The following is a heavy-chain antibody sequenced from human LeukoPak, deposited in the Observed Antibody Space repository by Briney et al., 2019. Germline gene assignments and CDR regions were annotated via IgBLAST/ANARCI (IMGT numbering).Heavy chain of an antibody. CDR1: GFTFSRYW. V-gene: IGHV3-74*01. CDR3: ARPSRSGYSSGWPDY. CDR2: IKSDGKT. Sequence: GGSLRLSCEASGFTFSRYWMHWVRQAPGKGLVWVSRIKSDGKTNYADSVKGRFTISRDNAKNSLFLQMHSLRAEDTAVYYCARPSRSGYSSGWPDYWGQGTLVTVSS. J-gene: IGHJ4*02. D-gene: IGHD6-25*01.